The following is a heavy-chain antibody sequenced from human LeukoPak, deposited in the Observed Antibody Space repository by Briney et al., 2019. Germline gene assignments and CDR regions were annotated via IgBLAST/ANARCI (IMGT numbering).Heavy chain of an antibody. CDR3: AELGITMIGGV. V-gene: IGHV3-21*01. J-gene: IGHJ6*04. CDR1: GFTFSTYS. D-gene: IGHD3-10*02. Sequence: PGGSLRLSCAASGFTFSTYSMNWVRQAPGKGLEWVSSISSSSSYIHYADSVKGRFTISRDNAKNSLFLQMNSLRAEGTAVYYCAELGITMIGGVWGKGTTVTISS. CDR2: ISSSSSYI.